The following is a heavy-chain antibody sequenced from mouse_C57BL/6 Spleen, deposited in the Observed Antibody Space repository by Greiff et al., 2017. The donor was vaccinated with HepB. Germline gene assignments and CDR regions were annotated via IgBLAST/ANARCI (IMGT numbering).Heavy chain of an antibody. V-gene: IGHV7-3*01. D-gene: IGHD1-1*01. CDR2: IRNKANGYTT. J-gene: IGHJ1*03. CDR1: GFTFTDYY. Sequence: EVKLMESGGGLVQPGGSLSLSCAASGFTFTDYYMSWVRQPPGKALEWLGFIRNKANGYTTEYSASVKGRFTISRDNSQSILYLQMNGLRAEDSATYYCARCSYYYGYLDVWGTGTTVTVSS. CDR3: ARCSYYYGYLDV.